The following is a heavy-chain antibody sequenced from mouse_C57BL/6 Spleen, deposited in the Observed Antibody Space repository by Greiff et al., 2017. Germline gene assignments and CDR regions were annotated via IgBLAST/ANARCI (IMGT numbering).Heavy chain of an antibody. V-gene: IGHV1-18*01. J-gene: IGHJ1*03. CDR3: ARTYYYGSSLWYFDV. CDR2: INPTNGGT. CDR1: GYTFTDYN. D-gene: IGHD1-1*01. Sequence: VQLQQSGPELVKPGASVKIPCKASGYTFTDYNMDWVKQSHGKSLEWIGDINPTNGGTIYNQKFKGKATLTVDKSSSTAYMELRSLTSEDTAVYYCARTYYYGSSLWYFDVWGTGTTVTVSS.